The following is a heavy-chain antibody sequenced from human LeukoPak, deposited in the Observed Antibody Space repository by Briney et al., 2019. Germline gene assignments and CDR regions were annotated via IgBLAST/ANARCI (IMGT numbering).Heavy chain of an antibody. D-gene: IGHD5-12*01. CDR2: IYHSGTT. Sequence: PSETLSLTCAVSGYFISSGYYWGWIRQPPGKGLEWIGNIYHSGTTYYNPSLKTRVTISVDTSKNQFSLKLSSVTAADTAVYYCARQGLATMRHFDYWGQGTLVTVSS. CDR3: ARQGLATMRHFDY. V-gene: IGHV4-38-2*01. J-gene: IGHJ4*02. CDR1: GYFISSGYY.